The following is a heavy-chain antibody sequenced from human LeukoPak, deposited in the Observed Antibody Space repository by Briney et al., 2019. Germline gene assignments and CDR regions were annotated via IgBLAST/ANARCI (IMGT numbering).Heavy chain of an antibody. CDR2: MDPNSGNT. J-gene: IGHJ4*02. V-gene: IGHV1-8*01. Sequence: ASVKVSCKTSGYTFTNYDINWVRQATGQGLEWMGWMDPNSGNTGYAQKFQGRVTMTRNISTSTAYMELSSLRSEDTAVYYCARGSRSGDYWGQGTQVTVSS. CDR3: ARGSRSGDY. CDR1: GYTFTNYD. D-gene: IGHD3-10*01.